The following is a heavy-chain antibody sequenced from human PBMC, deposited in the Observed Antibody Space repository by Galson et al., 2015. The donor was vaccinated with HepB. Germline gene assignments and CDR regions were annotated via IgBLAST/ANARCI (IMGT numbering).Heavy chain of an antibody. CDR1: GFTFSSYA. D-gene: IGHD3-22*01. Sequence: SLRLSCAASGFTFSSYAMHWVRQAPGKGLEWVAVISYDGSNKYYADSVKGRFTISRDNSKNTLYLQMNSLRAEDTAVYYCARECPIVVVRYYGMDVWGQGTTVTVSS. CDR3: ARECPIVVVRYYGMDV. J-gene: IGHJ6*02. V-gene: IGHV3-30-3*01. CDR2: ISYDGSNK.